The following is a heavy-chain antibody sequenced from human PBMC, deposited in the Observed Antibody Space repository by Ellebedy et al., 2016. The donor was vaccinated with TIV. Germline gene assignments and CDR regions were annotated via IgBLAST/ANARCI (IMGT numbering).Heavy chain of an antibody. CDR1: GGSISSRTRY. Sequence: MPSETLSLTCTVSGGSISSRTRYWGWFRQTPEKGIEWIGTVYFTGPTYYNPSLSSRITISADTSNNQFPLKLTSVTAADTAVYYCATARRDPLYYGVDVWGRGTTVTASS. J-gene: IGHJ6*02. V-gene: IGHV4-39*01. CDR2: VYFTGPT. D-gene: IGHD6-13*01. CDR3: ATARRDPLYYGVDV.